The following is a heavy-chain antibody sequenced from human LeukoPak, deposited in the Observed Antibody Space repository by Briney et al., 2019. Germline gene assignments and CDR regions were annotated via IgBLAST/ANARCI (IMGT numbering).Heavy chain of an antibody. Sequence: GGSLRLSCAASGFTFSTYTMNWVCQAPGKGLEWVSFISSSSGYIYYADSVKGRFTISRDNAKNSLYLQMNSLRAEDTAVYYCVRALAAAGNNDAFDIWGQGTMVTVSS. D-gene: IGHD6-13*01. J-gene: IGHJ3*02. CDR3: VRALAAAGNNDAFDI. CDR1: GFTFSTYT. V-gene: IGHV3-21*01. CDR2: ISSSSGYI.